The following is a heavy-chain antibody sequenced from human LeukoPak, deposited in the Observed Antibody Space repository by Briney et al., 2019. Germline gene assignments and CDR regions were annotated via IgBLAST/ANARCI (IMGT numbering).Heavy chain of an antibody. CDR1: GFTFRSYW. V-gene: IGHV3-21*01. CDR2: ISSSSSYI. J-gene: IGHJ4*02. CDR3: ARDEEGFDY. Sequence: KSGGSLRLSCAASGFTFRSYWMSWVRQAPGKGLEWVSSISSSSSYIYYADSVKGRFTISRDNAKNSLYLQMNSLRAEDTAVYYCARDEEGFDYWGQGTLVTVSS.